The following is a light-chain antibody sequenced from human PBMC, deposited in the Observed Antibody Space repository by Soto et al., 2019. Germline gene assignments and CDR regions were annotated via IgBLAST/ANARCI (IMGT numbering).Light chain of an antibody. J-gene: IGLJ3*02. Sequence: QSALTQPASVSGSPGQSITISCTGTSSDVGGYDYVSWYQQHPGKAPKLMIFVVSNRPSGISYRFSGSKSGNTASLTISGLQAEDEADYYCSSYASKTPVVFGGGTKLTVL. CDR2: VVS. CDR1: SSDVGGYDY. V-gene: IGLV2-14*03. CDR3: SSYASKTPVV.